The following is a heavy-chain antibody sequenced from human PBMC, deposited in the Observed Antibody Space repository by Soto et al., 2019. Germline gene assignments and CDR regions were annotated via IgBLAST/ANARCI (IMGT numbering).Heavy chain of an antibody. V-gene: IGHV4-34*01. CDR2: INHSGST. Sequence: SETLSLTCAVYGRSFSGYYWSWIRQPPGKGLEWIGEINHSGSTNYNPSLKSRVTISVDTSKNQFSLKLSSVTAADTAVYYCARALWFGELLYQRDNWFDPWGQGTLVTVSS. D-gene: IGHD3-10*01. CDR1: GRSFSGYY. J-gene: IGHJ5*02. CDR3: ARALWFGELLYQRDNWFDP.